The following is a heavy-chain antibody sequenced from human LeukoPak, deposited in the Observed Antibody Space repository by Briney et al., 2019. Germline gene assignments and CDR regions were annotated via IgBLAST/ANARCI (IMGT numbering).Heavy chain of an antibody. D-gene: IGHD2-15*01. CDR3: AKERARYCSGGSCYR. J-gene: IGHJ5*02. CDR2: ISGSGGST. V-gene: IGHV3-23*01. Sequence: GGSLRLSCAASGFTFSGYAMSWVRQAPGKGLEWVSAISGSGGSTYYADSVKGRFTISRDNSKNTLYLQMNSLRAEDTAVYYCAKERARYCSGGSCYRWGQGTLVTVYS. CDR1: GFTFSGYA.